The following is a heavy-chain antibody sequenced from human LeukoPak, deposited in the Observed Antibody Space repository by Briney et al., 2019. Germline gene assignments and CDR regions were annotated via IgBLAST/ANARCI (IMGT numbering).Heavy chain of an antibody. CDR2: IRYDGSNK. V-gene: IGHV3-30*02. CDR1: GFTFSSYG. J-gene: IGHJ6*03. CDR3: AKEDGAGYSSGWLNYYYYYYMDV. D-gene: IGHD6-19*01. Sequence: GGSLRLSCAASGFTFSSYGMHWVRQAPGKGLEWVAFIRYDGSNKYYADSVKGRFTISRDNSKNTLYLQMNSLRAEDTAVYYCAKEDGAGYSSGWLNYYYYYYMDVWGKGTTVTISS.